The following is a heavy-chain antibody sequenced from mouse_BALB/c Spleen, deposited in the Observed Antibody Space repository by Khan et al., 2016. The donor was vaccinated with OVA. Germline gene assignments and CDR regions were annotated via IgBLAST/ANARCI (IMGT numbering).Heavy chain of an antibody. V-gene: IGHV8-12*01. CDR3: SRRRDWYVDY. D-gene: IGHD3-3*01. CDR1: GFSLSISGMG. Sequence: QVTLKESGPGILQPSQTLSLTCSFSGFSLSISGMGVSWIRQPSGKGLEWLAHIYWDDHKRYNPSLKSRLTISKDTSRNQVFLKITSVDTADTAIYYCSRRRDWYVDYWGQGTTLTVSS. CDR2: IYWDDHK. J-gene: IGHJ2*01.